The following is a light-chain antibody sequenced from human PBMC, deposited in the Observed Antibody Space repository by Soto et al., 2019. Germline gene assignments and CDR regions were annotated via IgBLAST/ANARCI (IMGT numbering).Light chain of an antibody. V-gene: IGLV2-8*01. Sequence: HSVLNPPPSASRAPGPSVTISPPGNNNEFGNYDYVSWYQQHPGKAPKLMIYAVTKRPSGVPDRFSGSKSGNTASLTVSGLQAEDEADYYCSSYAGSNNYHVFGTGTKVTVL. CDR3: SSYAGSNNYHV. CDR1: NNEFGNYDY. CDR2: AVT. J-gene: IGLJ1*01.